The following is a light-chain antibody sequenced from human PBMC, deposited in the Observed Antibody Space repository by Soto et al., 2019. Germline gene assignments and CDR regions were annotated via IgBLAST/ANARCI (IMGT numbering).Light chain of an antibody. CDR3: QHYNSYSEA. CDR2: KAS. Sequence: DIQMTQSPSTLSGSVGDRVTIACRASQTISSLLAWYQQKPGKAPKLLIYKASTLKSGVPSRFSGSGSGTEFTLTISSLQSDDFETYYCQHYNSYSEAFGRGTKVDIX. J-gene: IGKJ1*01. V-gene: IGKV1-5*03. CDR1: QTISSL.